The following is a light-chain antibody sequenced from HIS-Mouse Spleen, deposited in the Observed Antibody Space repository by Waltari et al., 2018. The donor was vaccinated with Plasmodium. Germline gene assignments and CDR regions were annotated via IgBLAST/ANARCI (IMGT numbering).Light chain of an antibody. J-gene: IGKJ4*01. CDR2: TAS. Sequence: AVRMTHSPYSFFASTGDRVTITCRASQGISSYLAWYQQKPGKAPKLLIYTASTLQSGVPSRFSGSGSGTDLTLTISCLQSEDFATYYCQQYYSYLLTFGGGTKVEIK. CDR3: QQYYSYLLT. CDR1: QGISSY. V-gene: IGKV1-8*01.